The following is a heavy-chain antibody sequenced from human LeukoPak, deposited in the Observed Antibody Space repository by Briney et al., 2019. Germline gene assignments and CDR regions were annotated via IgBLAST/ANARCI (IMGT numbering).Heavy chain of an antibody. CDR2: ISSSSSYI. D-gene: IGHD4-11*01. CDR3: ARGRTSGGMTTEVDF. Sequence: GGSLRLSCAASGFTFSSYSMNWVRQAPGKGLEWVSSISSSSSYIYYADSVKGRFTVSRDNAKNSLYLQMNSLRAEDTAVYYCARGRTSGGMTTEVDFWGQGTLVTVSS. V-gene: IGHV3-21*01. J-gene: IGHJ4*02. CDR1: GFTFSSYS.